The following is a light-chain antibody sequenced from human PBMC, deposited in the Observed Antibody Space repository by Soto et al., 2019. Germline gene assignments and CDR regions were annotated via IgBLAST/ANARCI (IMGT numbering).Light chain of an antibody. CDR2: EVN. CDR3: SSYTSSSTLWV. Sequence: QSALTQPASVSGSPGQSITISCTGTSSDVGAYNHVSWYRQHPGEAPKLMIYEVNNRPSGVSNRFSGSKSGNTASLTISGLQADEEADYYCSSYTSSSTLWVFGGGTKVTVL. J-gene: IGLJ3*02. V-gene: IGLV2-14*01. CDR1: SSDVGAYNH.